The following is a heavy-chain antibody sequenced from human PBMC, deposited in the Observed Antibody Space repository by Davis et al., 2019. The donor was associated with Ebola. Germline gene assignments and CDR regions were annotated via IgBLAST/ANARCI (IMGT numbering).Heavy chain of an antibody. D-gene: IGHD2-2*01. J-gene: IGHJ4*02. V-gene: IGHV4-39*01. CDR1: GGSISSSSYY. CDR2: IYYSGST. Sequence: SETLSLTCTVSGGSISSSSYYWGWIRQPPGKGLEWIGSIYYSGSTYYNPSLKSRVTISVDTSKNQFSLKLSSVTAADTAVYYCASSEIGIVVVPAAIDYWGQGTLVTVSS. CDR3: ASSEIGIVVVPAAIDY.